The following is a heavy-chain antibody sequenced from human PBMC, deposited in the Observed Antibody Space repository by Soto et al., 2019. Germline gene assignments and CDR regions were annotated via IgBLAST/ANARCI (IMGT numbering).Heavy chain of an antibody. CDR2: INAGNGNT. V-gene: IGHV1-3*01. Sequence: GASVKGSCKASGYTFTSYAMHWVRQAPGQRLEWMGWINAGNGNTKYSQKFQGRVTITRDTSASTAYMELSSLRSEDTAVYYCVRDDFGLGIDYWGLGTLVTVSS. CDR3: VRDDFGLGIDY. CDR1: GYTFTSYA. J-gene: IGHJ4*02. D-gene: IGHD1-26*01.